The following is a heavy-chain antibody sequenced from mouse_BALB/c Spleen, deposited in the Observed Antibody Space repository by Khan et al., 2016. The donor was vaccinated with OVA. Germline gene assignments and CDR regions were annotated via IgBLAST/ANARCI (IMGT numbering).Heavy chain of an antibody. V-gene: IGHV2-9*02. J-gene: IGHJ4*01. CDR3: ARFYGPCHALDY. CDR1: GFSSTSYG. Sequence: QVQLKQSGPGLVAPSQSLSITCSVSGFSSTSYGINWVRQPPGKGLEWLGVIWAGGSTNYNSALMSRLSISNDHAKNQVFSKMNSLQTDDTAMYYCARFYGPCHALDYWGPGTSVTVSS. CDR2: IWAGGST. D-gene: IGHD1-1*02.